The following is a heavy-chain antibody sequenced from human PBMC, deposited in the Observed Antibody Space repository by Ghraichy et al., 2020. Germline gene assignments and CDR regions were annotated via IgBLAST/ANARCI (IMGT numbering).Heavy chain of an antibody. CDR3: ARRVGATINWFDP. D-gene: IGHD1-26*01. CDR1: GGSISSSSYY. V-gene: IGHV4-39*01. J-gene: IGHJ5*02. Sequence: SETLSLTCTVSGGSISSSSYYWGWIRQPPGKGLEWIGSIYYSGSTYYNPSLKSRVTISVDTSKNQFSLKLSSVTAADTAVYYCARRVGATINWFDPWGQGTLVTVSS. CDR2: IYYSGST.